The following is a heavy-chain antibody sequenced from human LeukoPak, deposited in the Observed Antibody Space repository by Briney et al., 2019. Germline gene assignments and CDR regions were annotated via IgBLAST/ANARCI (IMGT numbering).Heavy chain of an antibody. CDR2: IYHSGKT. J-gene: IGHJ5*02. CDR1: GGSISSGAYY. D-gene: IGHD1-26*01. Sequence: PSETLSLTCTVSGGSISSGAYYWSWIRQPPGKGLEWIGYIYHSGKTYYNPSLKSRVALSGDWSKNQFSLKLNSVTAADTATYYCARAFSGSWDQEDWFDPWGPGTLVTVSS. V-gene: IGHV4-30-2*01. CDR3: ARAFSGSWDQEDWFDP.